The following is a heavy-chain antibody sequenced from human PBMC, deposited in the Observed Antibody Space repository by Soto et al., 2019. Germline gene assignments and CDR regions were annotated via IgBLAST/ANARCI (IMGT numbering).Heavy chain of an antibody. D-gene: IGHD1-26*01. J-gene: IGHJ6*02. Sequence: GASVKVSCKASGYTFTSYGISWVRQAPGQGLEWMGWISAYNGNTNYAQKLQGRVTMTTDTSTSTAYMELRSLRSDDTAVYYCARDLRNIVGAEYYYYYYGMDVWGQGTTVTVYS. V-gene: IGHV1-18*01. CDR1: GYTFTSYG. CDR3: ARDLRNIVGAEYYYYYYGMDV. CDR2: ISAYNGNT.